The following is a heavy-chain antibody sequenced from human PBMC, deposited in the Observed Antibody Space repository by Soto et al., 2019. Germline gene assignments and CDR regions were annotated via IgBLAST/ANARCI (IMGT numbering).Heavy chain of an antibody. Sequence: SETLSLTCTVSGGSISSGGYYWSWIRQHPGKGLEWIGYIYYSGSTYYNPSLKSRVTISVDTSKNQFSLKLSSVTAADTAVYYCARVDTAMTEYYYGMDVWGQGTTVTVYS. J-gene: IGHJ6*02. CDR2: IYYSGST. CDR3: ARVDTAMTEYYYGMDV. CDR1: GGSISSGGYY. D-gene: IGHD5-18*01. V-gene: IGHV4-31*03.